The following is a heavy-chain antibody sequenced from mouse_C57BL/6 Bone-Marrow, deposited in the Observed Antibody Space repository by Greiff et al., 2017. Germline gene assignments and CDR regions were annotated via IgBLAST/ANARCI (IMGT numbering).Heavy chain of an antibody. J-gene: IGHJ1*03. V-gene: IGHV1-55*01. D-gene: IGHD1-1*01. CDR1: GYTFTSYW. CDR3: ARRGFDYGSTWYFDV. CDR2: IYPGSGST. Sequence: QVQLKQPGAELVKPGASVKMSCKASGYTFTSYWITWVKQRPGQGLEWIGDIYPGSGSTNYNEKFKSKATLTVDTSSSTAYMQLSSLTSEDSAVYDCARRGFDYGSTWYFDVWGTGTTVTVSS.